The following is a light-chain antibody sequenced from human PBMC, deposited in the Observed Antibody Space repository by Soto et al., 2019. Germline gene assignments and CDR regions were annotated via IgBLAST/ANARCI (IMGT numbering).Light chain of an antibody. CDR3: QHRRNTFT. J-gene: IGKJ3*01. V-gene: IGKV3-11*01. Sequence: EIVLTQSPATLSLSPGETATLSCGASESVSTYLAWYQQKPGQAPRLLIYDASHRATGTPARFSGSGSMTDFTLTISSLEPEDSAVYYCQHRRNTFTFGPSTKVEIK. CDR1: ESVSTY. CDR2: DAS.